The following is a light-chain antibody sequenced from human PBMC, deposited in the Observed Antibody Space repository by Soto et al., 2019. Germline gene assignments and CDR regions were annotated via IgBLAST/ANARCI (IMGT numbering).Light chain of an antibody. CDR2: AAS. J-gene: IGKJ4*01. CDR3: QQYNSFPLT. Sequence: DIPMTQSPSTLSASVGDRVTITCRASQSISTWLAWYQQKPGKAPKVLIYAASNLKSGVPSRFSGSGSGTEFILTISSLQPDEFATYYCQQYNSFPLTFGGGTKVEIK. V-gene: IGKV1-5*01. CDR1: QSISTW.